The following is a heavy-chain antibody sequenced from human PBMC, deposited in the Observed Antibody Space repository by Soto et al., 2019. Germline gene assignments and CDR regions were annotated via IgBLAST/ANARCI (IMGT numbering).Heavy chain of an antibody. V-gene: IGHV3-23*01. CDR3: AKGDCSGGRCYRGFDY. CDR1: GFTFSSYD. D-gene: IGHD2-15*01. Sequence: GGSLRLPCSASGFTFSSYDMIWVRQAPGKGVEWVSGVSASGRITSYADSAKGRFTISRDNAKNTVFLQMSSLRAEDTAVYFCAKGDCSGGRCYRGFDYWGQGTLVTVSS. J-gene: IGHJ4*02. CDR2: VSASGRIT.